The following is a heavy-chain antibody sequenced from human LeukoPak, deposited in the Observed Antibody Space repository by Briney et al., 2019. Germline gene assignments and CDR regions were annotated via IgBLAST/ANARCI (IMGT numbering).Heavy chain of an antibody. Sequence: SETLSLTCTVSGGSISSSSYYWGWIRQPPGKGLEWIGSIYYSGSTYYNPSLKSRVTISVDTSKNQFSLKLSSVTAADTAVYYCARVPRDYASIDYWGQGTLVTVSS. J-gene: IGHJ4*02. CDR1: GGSISSSSYY. CDR2: IYYSGST. V-gene: IGHV4-39*01. D-gene: IGHD4-17*01. CDR3: ARVPRDYASIDY.